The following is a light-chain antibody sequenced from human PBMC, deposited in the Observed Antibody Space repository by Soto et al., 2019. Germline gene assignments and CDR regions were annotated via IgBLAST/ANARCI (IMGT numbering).Light chain of an antibody. CDR1: QSVSSY. CDR3: QQRSPWPPLT. Sequence: EIVLTQSPATLSLSPGERATLSCRASQSVSSYLAWYQQKPGQAPRLLIYDASNRATGIPARFSRSGSGTDFTLTISSLEPEDFAVYYCQQRSPWPPLTFGGGTKVEIK. J-gene: IGKJ4*01. CDR2: DAS. V-gene: IGKV3-11*01.